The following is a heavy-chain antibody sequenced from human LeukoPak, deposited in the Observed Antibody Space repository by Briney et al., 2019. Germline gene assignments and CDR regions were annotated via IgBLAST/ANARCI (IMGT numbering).Heavy chain of an antibody. Sequence: SETLSLTCTVSGYSISSGYYWGWIRQPPGKGLEWIGYIYYSGSTNYNPSLKSRVAISVETSKNEFSLKLRSVTAADTAVYYCARVTGYRIEDYFDYWGQGTLVTVSS. CDR2: IYYSGST. CDR3: ARVTGYRIEDYFDY. CDR1: GYSISSGYY. V-gene: IGHV4-38-2*02. D-gene: IGHD6-13*01. J-gene: IGHJ4*02.